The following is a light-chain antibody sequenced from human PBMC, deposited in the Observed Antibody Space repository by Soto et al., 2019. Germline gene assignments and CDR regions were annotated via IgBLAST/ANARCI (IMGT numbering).Light chain of an antibody. V-gene: IGLV2-23*02. CDR2: EVR. CDR3: CSYVGSSTHV. Sequence: QSALTQPASVSGSAGQSITISCSGTMRDVGAYNLVSWYQQHPGTAPKLIIYEVRNRPSGISSRFSGSKSGNTASLTISGLQAEDEADYYCCSYVGSSTHVFGAGTKVTVL. J-gene: IGLJ1*01. CDR1: MRDVGAYNL.